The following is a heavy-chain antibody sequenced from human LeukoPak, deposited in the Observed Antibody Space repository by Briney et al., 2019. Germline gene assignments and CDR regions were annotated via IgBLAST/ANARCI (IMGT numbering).Heavy chain of an antibody. D-gene: IGHD3-22*01. CDR1: GGAISNHY. CDR3: ARGYYDSSGYSNPFDY. Sequence: SETLSLTCTVSGGAISNHYWSWIRQPPGKGLEWIGYIYYTGNTNYDPSLKSRVTVSVDTSKNQFSLRLTSVTAADTAVYYCARGYYDSSGYSNPFDYWGQGTLVTVSS. CDR2: IYYTGNT. J-gene: IGHJ4*02. V-gene: IGHV4-59*11.